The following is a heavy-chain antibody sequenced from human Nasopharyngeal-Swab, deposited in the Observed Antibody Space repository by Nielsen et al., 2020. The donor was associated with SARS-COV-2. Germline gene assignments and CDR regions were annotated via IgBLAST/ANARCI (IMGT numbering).Heavy chain of an antibody. J-gene: IGHJ3*02. D-gene: IGHD3-22*01. Sequence: VRQMPGKGLEWVAVISYDGSNKYYADSVKGRFTISRDNPKNTLYLQMNSLRAEDTAVYYCAKDLGVGYYDSSGYYSDAFDIWGQGTMVTVSS. CDR3: AKDLGVGYYDSSGYYSDAFDI. CDR2: ISYDGSNK. V-gene: IGHV3-30*18.